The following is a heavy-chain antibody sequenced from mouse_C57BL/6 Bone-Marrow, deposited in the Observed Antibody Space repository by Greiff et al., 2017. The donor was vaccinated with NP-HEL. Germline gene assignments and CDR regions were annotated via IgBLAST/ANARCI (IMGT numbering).Heavy chain of an antibody. V-gene: IGHV1-69*01. J-gene: IGHJ3*01. CDR1: GYAFTSYW. Sequence: QVQLQQPGAELVMPGASVKLSCKASGYAFTSYWMHWVKQRPGQGLEWIGEIDPSDSYTNYNQKFKGKSTLTVDKSSSTAYMQLSSLTSEDSAVYYCARGAYWGQGTLVTVSA. CDR3: ARGAY. CDR2: IDPSDSYT.